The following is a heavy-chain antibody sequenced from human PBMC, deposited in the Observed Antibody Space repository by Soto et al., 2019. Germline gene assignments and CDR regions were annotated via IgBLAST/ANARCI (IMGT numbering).Heavy chain of an antibody. CDR3: ARGGGSYYYYGMDV. D-gene: IGHD1-26*01. Sequence: SETLSLTCTVSGGSISSYYWSWIRQPPGKGLEWIGYIYYSGSTNYNPSLKSRVTISVDTSKNQFSLKLSSVTAADTAVYYCARGGGSYYYYGMDVWGQGTTVTAP. V-gene: IGHV4-59*01. CDR2: IYYSGST. J-gene: IGHJ6*02. CDR1: GGSISSYY.